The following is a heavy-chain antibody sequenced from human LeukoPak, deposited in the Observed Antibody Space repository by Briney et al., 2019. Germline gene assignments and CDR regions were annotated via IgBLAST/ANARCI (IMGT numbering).Heavy chain of an antibody. V-gene: IGHV3-30-3*01. CDR1: GFTFSSYA. Sequence: GGSLRLSCAASGFTFSSYAMHWVRQAPGKGLEWVAVISYDGSNKYYADSVKGRFTISRDNSKNTLYLQMNSLRAEDTAVYYCAKDLKELPRSGWYGGYYGMDVWGQGTTVTVSS. CDR3: AKDLKELPRSGWYGGYYGMDV. D-gene: IGHD6-19*01. J-gene: IGHJ6*02. CDR2: ISYDGSNK.